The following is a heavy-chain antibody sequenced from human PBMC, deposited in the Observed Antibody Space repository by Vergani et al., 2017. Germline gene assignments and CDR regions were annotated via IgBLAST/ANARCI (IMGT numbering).Heavy chain of an antibody. CDR2: VHPANSDT. Sequence: EMQLVQSGAEVRKPGESVKISCRTSGYNFDIYWIGWVRQMPGKGLEWMEIVHPANSDTRYSPSFKSQVTVSADKSTSTAFLEWSGLKVTATAIYYCSRHARYSDVTGNYVYYGMDVWGQGTSVIVSS. D-gene: IGHD3-16*01. CDR1: GYNFDIYW. J-gene: IGHJ6*02. CDR3: SRHARYSDVTGNYVYYGMDV. V-gene: IGHV5-51*01.